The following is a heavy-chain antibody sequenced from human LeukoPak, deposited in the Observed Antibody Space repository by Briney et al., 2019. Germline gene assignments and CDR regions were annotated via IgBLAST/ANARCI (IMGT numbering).Heavy chain of an antibody. CDR3: ERIYCTSTSCYGDSYYGMDV. Sequence: PSETLSLTCTVSGGSISSSSHSWGWIRQPPGKGLEWIWSISYSGSTYYNPSLKTRVTMSVDTSENQFSLKLSSVTAADSTVYYCERIYCTSTSCYGDSYYGMDVWGQGTTVTVSS. V-gene: IGHV4-39*01. CDR2: ISYSGST. CDR1: GGSISSSSHS. D-gene: IGHD2-2*01. J-gene: IGHJ6*02.